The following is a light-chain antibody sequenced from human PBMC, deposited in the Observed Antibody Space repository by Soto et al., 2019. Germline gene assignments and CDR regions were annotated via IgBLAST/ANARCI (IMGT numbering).Light chain of an antibody. CDR3: QQSYSTPTVT. Sequence: DIQMTQSPSSLSASVGDIVTITFRASQSISSYLNLYQQKPGKAPKLLIYAASSLQSGVPSRFSGSGSVTDFTLTISSLQPEDFATYYCQQSYSTPTVTFGQGTRLEIK. V-gene: IGKV1-39*01. CDR2: AAS. J-gene: IGKJ5*01. CDR1: QSISSY.